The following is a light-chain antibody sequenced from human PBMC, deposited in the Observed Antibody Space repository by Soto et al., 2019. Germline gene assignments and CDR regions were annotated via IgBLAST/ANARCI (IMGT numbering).Light chain of an antibody. CDR2: GAS. CDR3: QHYVSSPWT. Sequence: EIVLTQSPGTLSLSPGERATLSCRASQSVSSNYLAWYQQKPGQAPRLLIYGASSRATGIPDRFSGSGSGTDFTLTISRREPEDFAVYYCQHYVSSPWTFGQGTKVEIK. V-gene: IGKV3-20*01. CDR1: QSVSSNY. J-gene: IGKJ1*01.